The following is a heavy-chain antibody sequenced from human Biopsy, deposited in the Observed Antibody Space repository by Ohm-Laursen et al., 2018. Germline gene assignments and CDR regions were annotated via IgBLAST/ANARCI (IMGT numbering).Heavy chain of an antibody. Sequence: SDTLSLTCPVSGGSFTGHYWSRIRQPPGEGLEWIGHISYTGYTSYNASLKSRVTISVDTSRNHFSLRLNSLTAADTAVYYCARGSNDFGGLYFPRWGQGTLLTVSS. J-gene: IGHJ4*02. CDR2: ISYTGYT. CDR1: GGSFTGHY. CDR3: ARGSNDFGGLYFPR. V-gene: IGHV4-59*11. D-gene: IGHD4-23*01.